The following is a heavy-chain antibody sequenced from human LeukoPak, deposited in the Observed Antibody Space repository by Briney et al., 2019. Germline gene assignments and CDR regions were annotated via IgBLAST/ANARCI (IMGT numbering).Heavy chain of an antibody. D-gene: IGHD3-9*01. CDR2: INPNSGGT. J-gene: IGHJ6*02. V-gene: IGHV1-2*02. CDR1: GYTFTGYY. CDR3: ARVGYDILTGYYPAYYYYGMDV. Sequence: ASVKVSCKASGYTFTGYYMHWVRQAPGQGLEWMGWINPNSGGTNYAQKFQGRVTMTRDTSISTAYMALSGLRSDDTAVYYCARVGYDILTGYYPAYYYYGMDVWGQGTTVTVSS.